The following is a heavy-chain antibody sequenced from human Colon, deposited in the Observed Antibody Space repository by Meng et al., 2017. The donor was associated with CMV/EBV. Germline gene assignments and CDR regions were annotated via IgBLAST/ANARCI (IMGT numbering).Heavy chain of an antibody. D-gene: IGHD1-26*01. Sequence: GESLKISCAASGFIFSDYNMNCVRQAPGKGLEWVSSISSSSKYIYYGDSVKGRFTISRDNGKNSLYLQMNSLRAEDTAVYYCAKEGRDVLVGKRYYGLDGWGQGTTVTVSS. V-gene: IGHV3-21*01. CDR2: ISSSSKYI. J-gene: IGHJ6*02. CDR3: AKEGRDVLVGKRYYGLDG. CDR1: GFIFSDYN.